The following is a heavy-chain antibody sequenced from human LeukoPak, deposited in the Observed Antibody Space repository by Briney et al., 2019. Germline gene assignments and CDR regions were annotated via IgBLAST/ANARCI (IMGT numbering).Heavy chain of an antibody. V-gene: IGHV4-61*02. D-gene: IGHD4-17*01. Sequence: SETLSLTCTVSGGSISSGSYYWSWIRQPAGKGLEWIGRIYTSGSTNYNPSLKSRVTISVDTSKNQFSLKLSSVTAADTAVYYCARESDYPNWYFDLWGRGTLVTVSS. CDR3: ARESDYPNWYFDL. J-gene: IGHJ2*01. CDR1: GGSISSGSYY. CDR2: IYTSGST.